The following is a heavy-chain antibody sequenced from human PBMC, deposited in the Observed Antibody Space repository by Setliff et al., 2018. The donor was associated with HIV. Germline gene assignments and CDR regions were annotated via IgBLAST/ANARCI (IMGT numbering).Heavy chain of an antibody. J-gene: IGHJ5*02. CDR1: GFTFSSYS. V-gene: IGHV3-21*04. CDR2: ISSGSSYI. Sequence: GGSLRLSCAASGFTFSSYSMNWVRQAPGKGLEWVSSISSGSSYIYYAESVKGRFTISRDNSKNSLYLQMNSLRAEDTAVYYCASSGSGSYINWFGPWGQGTLVTVSS. CDR3: ASSGSGSYINWFGP. D-gene: IGHD3-10*01.